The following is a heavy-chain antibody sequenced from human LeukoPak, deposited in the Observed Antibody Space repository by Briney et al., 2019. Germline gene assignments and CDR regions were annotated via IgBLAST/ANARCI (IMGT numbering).Heavy chain of an antibody. CDR3: ARGARYCSGGSCYSYYYYYMDV. CDR2: INPNSGGT. V-gene: IGHV1-2*02. Sequence: ASVKVSCKASGYTFTGYYMHWVRQAPGQGLEWMGWINPNSGGTNYAQKFQGRVTMTRDTSISTAYMELSRLRSDDTAVYYCARGARYCSGGSCYSYYYYYMDVWGKGTTVTVSS. CDR1: GYTFTGYY. J-gene: IGHJ6*03. D-gene: IGHD2-15*01.